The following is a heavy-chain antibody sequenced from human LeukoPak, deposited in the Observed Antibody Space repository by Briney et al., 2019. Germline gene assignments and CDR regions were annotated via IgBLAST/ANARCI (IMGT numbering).Heavy chain of an antibody. CDR2: IRYDGSNK. D-gene: IGHD3-22*01. CDR1: GFTFSSYG. CDR3: AKDLSSDSSGHP. Sequence: GGSLRLSCAASGFTFSSYGMHWVRQAPGKGLEWVAFIRYDGSNKYYADSVKGRFTISGDNSKNTLYLQMNSLRAEDTAVYYCAKDLSSDSSGHPWGQGTLVTVSS. V-gene: IGHV3-30*02. J-gene: IGHJ5*02.